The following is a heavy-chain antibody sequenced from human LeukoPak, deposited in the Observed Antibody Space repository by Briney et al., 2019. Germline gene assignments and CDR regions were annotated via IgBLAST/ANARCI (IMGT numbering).Heavy chain of an antibody. CDR1: GFTFSSYW. CDR2: INSDGSST. Sequence: GGSLRLSCAASGFTFSSYWMHWVRQAPGKGLVWVSRINSDGSSTSYADSVKGRFTISRDNAKNTLYLQTNSLRAEDTAVYYCARGPQLVSVDYWGQGTLVTVSS. CDR3: ARGPQLVSVDY. J-gene: IGHJ4*02. V-gene: IGHV3-74*01. D-gene: IGHD6-13*01.